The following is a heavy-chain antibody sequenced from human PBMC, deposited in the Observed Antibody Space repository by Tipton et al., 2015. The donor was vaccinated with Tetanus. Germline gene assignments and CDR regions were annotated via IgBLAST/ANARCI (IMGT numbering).Heavy chain of an antibody. J-gene: IGHJ6*02. CDR1: SASISNSDYS. CDR2: VYYSGST. V-gene: IGHV4-39*02. D-gene: IGHD6-13*01. Sequence: TLSLTCTVSSASISNSDYSWGWIRQPPGRGPEWIGSVYYSGSTYYNPSLKSRVAISVDTSKNHFFLKLSSVTAADTAVYYCARLSIASTGTYGLTYYYGMDVWGPGTTVTVSS. CDR3: ARLSIASTGTYGLTYYYGMDV.